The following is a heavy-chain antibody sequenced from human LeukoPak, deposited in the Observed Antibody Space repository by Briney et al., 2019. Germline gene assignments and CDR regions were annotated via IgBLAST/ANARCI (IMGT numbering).Heavy chain of an antibody. J-gene: IGHJ4*01. CDR1: GFTFSSYG. V-gene: IGHV3-30*18. Sequence: GGSLRLSCAASGFTFSSYGMHWVRQAPGKGLEWVAVISYDGSNKYYADSVKGRFTISRDNSKNTLYLQMNSLRAEDTAVYYCAKVFGAYYCSSTSCYLDYWGQEPWSPSPQ. CDR3: AKVFGAYYCSSTSCYLDY. D-gene: IGHD2-2*01. CDR2: ISYDGSNK.